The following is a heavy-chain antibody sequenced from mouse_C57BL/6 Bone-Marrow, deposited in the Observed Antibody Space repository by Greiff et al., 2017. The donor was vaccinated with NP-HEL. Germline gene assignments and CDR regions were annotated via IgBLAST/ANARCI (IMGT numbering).Heavy chain of an antibody. CDR3: ARSLYDYDVPAWFAY. J-gene: IGHJ3*01. D-gene: IGHD2-4*01. CDR1: GFSLSTCGMG. CDR2: IWWDDDK. V-gene: IGHV8-8*01. Sequence: QVTLKVSGPGILQPSQTLSLTCSFSGFSLSTCGMGVGGIRQPSGKGLEWLAHIWWDDDKYYNPAPKSRLTTSKDTSKNQVFLKIANVDTADTATYYCARSLYDYDVPAWFAYWGQGTLVTVSA.